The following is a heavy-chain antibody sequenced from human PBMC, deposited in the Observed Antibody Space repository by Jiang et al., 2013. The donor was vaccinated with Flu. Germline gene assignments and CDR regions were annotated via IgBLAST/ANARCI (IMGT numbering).Heavy chain of an antibody. V-gene: IGHV4-31*03. J-gene: IGHJ3*02. CDR3: ARGGRGAVDI. CDR1: GGSINSVGYY. Sequence: GSGLVKPSQTLSLTCSVSGGSINSVGYYWSWIRQHPGKGLEWIGYIYYSGKSYSNPSLQSRAIITLDTSKNHFSLTLNSVTAADTAVYYCARGGRGAVDIWGQGQWSPVSS. D-gene: IGHD5-24*01. CDR2: IYYSGKS.